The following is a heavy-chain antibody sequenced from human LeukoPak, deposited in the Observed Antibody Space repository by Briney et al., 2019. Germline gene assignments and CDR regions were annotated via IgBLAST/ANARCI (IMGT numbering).Heavy chain of an antibody. CDR2: MNPNSGNT. V-gene: IGHV1-8*02. J-gene: IGHJ4*02. CDR1: GYTFTGYY. Sequence: ASVKVSCKASGYTFTGYYMHWVRQAPGQGLEWMGWMNPNSGNTGYAQKFQGRVTMTRNTSISTAYMEPSSQRSEDTAVYYCARSDFDYWGQGTLVTVSS. CDR3: ARSDFDY.